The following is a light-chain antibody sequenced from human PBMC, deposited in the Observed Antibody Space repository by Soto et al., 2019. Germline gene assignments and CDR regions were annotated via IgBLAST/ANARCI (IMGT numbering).Light chain of an antibody. Sequence: DFVLTQSPDSLAVSLGERATINCRSSQTLLSSSDNQYYLAWSRQRPGQPPELLVYWASTRESGVPDRFSGSGSGTEFTLTISSLQAEDVPVYYCHQYFSTPLTFGGGTKLEIK. V-gene: IGKV4-1*01. CDR3: HQYFSTPLT. CDR1: QTLLSSSDNQYY. J-gene: IGKJ4*01. CDR2: WAS.